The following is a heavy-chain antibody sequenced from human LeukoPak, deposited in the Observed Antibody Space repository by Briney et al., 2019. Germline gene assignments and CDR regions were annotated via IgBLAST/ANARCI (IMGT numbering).Heavy chain of an antibody. V-gene: IGHV4-34*01. CDR3: ARGRHDITMIVVVMTSVSYYLDV. J-gene: IGHJ6*03. Sequence: SETLSLTCAVYGGSFSGDHWTWIRQSPGKGLEWIGDINPSGSTYYNPSLKSRLTISVDTSKNQFSLKLRSVTAADTAVYYCARGRHDITMIVVVMTSVSYYLDVWGKGTTVTVS. CDR1: GGSFSGDH. CDR2: INPSGST. D-gene: IGHD3-22*01.